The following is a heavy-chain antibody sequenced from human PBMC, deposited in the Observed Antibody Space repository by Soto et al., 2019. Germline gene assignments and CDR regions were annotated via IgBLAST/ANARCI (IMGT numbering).Heavy chain of an antibody. CDR3: ARDPGYSYGPNWFDP. CDR2: ISAYNGNT. CDR1: GYTFTSYG. V-gene: IGHV1-18*01. D-gene: IGHD5-18*01. J-gene: IGHJ5*02. Sequence: GASVKVSCKASGYTFTSYGISWVRQAPGQGLEWMGWISAYNGNTNYAQKLQGRVTMTTXTSXSXXXMXLXXLRSDDTAVYCCARDPGYSYGPNWFDPWGQGTLVTVSS.